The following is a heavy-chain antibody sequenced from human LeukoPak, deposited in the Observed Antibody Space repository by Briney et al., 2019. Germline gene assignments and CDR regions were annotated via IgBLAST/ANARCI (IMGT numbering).Heavy chain of an antibody. CDR1: GFTFSTYG. CDR3: AKDSYGSATYPAYFDY. CDR2: IRYDGSIK. D-gene: IGHD3-10*01. J-gene: IGHJ4*02. V-gene: IGHV3-30*02. Sequence: PGGSLRLSCAVSGFTFSTYGMHWVRQAPGKGLEWVSFIRYDGSIKYYADSVEGRFTISRDNSKNTLYLQMNSLRAEDTAVYYCAKDSYGSATYPAYFDYWGQGTLVTVSS.